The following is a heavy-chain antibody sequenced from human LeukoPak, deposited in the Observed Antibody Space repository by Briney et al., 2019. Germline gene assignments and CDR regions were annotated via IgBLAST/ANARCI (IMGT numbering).Heavy chain of an antibody. V-gene: IGHV3-74*01. CDR1: GNYW. J-gene: IGHJ4*02. D-gene: IGHD2/OR15-2a*01. Sequence: GGSLRLSCAASGNYWMHWVRQAPGKGLVWVSHINSDGSWTSYADSVKGRFTISKDNAKNTVYLQMYNLRAEDTAVYYCVSFYEAYWGRGTLVTVSS. CDR2: INSDGSWT. CDR3: VSFYEAY.